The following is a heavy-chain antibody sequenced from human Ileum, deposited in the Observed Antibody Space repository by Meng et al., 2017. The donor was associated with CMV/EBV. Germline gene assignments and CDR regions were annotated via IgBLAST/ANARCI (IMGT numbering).Heavy chain of an antibody. CDR2: INAGGST. V-gene: IGHV4-4*07. CDR3: AREENTVNQFEY. J-gene: IGHJ4*02. Sequence: HVPRQDPGPGLVKPSETLSLTCAGSGVSISTYYWTWVRQPAGKGLEWIGRINAGGSTNDNPSLKSRVTMSVDTSKNQFSLKVTSVTAADTAVYYCAREENTVNQFEYWGQGTLVTVSS. CDR1: GVSISTYY. D-gene: IGHD4-17*01.